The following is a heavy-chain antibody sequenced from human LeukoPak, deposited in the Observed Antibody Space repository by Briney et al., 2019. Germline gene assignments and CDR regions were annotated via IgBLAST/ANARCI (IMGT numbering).Heavy chain of an antibody. CDR3: ARELIVMVRGSTPT. CDR1: GFTVSTNY. V-gene: IGHV3-53*01. J-gene: IGHJ4*02. CDR2: IYSAGST. D-gene: IGHD3-10*01. Sequence: GGSLRLSCAASGFTVSTNYMSWVRQAPGKGLEWISVIYSAGSTYYADSVKGRFTISTDTSRNTLYLQMDSLRAEDTAVYYCARELIVMVRGSTPTWGQGTLVTVSS.